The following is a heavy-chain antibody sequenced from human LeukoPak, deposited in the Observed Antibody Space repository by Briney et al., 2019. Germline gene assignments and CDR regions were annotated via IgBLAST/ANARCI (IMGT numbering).Heavy chain of an antibody. CDR1: GFTFSSYS. J-gene: IGHJ3*02. CDR3: ARAPVVGTSAFDI. D-gene: IGHD5-12*01. Sequence: GGSLRLSCAASGFTFSSYSMNWVRQAPGKGLEWVSSISSSSSYIYYADSVKGRFTISRDNAKNSLYLQMNSLRAEDTAVYYCARAPVVGTSAFDIWGQGTMVTVSS. CDR2: ISSSSSYI. V-gene: IGHV3-21*01.